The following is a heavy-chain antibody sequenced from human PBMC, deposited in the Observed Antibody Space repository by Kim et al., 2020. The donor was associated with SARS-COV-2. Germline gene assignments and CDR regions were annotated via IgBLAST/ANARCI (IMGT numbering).Heavy chain of an antibody. V-gene: IGHV7-4-1*02. CDR3: ARDGKRGSYSNWFDA. D-gene: IGHD1-26*01. Sequence: ASVKVSCKASGYTFTSYAMNWVRQAPGQGLEWMGWINTNTGNPTYAQGFSGRFVSPLDTSVSTAYLQISSLKAEDTAVYYCARDGKRGSYSNWFDAWGQGTPVTVSS. J-gene: IGHJ5*02. CDR2: INTNTGNP. CDR1: GYTFTSYA.